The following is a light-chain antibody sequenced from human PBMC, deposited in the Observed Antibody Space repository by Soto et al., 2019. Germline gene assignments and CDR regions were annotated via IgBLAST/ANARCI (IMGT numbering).Light chain of an antibody. Sequence: DIVMTQSPDSLAVSLGERATINFKSSQSVLHSSNNKNYLAWYQQTPGQPPKLLIYWASTREIGVPDRFKGSGSGTDFTLTISSLQAEDVAVYYCQQYYTSPLTFGGGTKVDIK. CDR2: WAS. CDR3: QQYYTSPLT. J-gene: IGKJ4*01. CDR1: QSVLHSSNNKNY. V-gene: IGKV4-1*01.